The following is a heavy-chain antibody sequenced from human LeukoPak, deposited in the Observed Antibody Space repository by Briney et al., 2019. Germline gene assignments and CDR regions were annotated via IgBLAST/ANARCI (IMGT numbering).Heavy chain of an antibody. CDR1: GYTFTGYY. V-gene: IGHV1-2*02. CDR3: ARGTRLIIAVADMWTYDY. J-gene: IGHJ4*02. D-gene: IGHD6-19*01. Sequence: ASVKVSCKASGYTFTGYYMHWVRQAPGQGREWMGWINPNSGDTNYAQKFQGRVTMTRDTSISTAYMELSRLRSDDTAMYYCARGTRLIIAVADMWTYDYWGQGTLVTVSS. CDR2: INPNSGDT.